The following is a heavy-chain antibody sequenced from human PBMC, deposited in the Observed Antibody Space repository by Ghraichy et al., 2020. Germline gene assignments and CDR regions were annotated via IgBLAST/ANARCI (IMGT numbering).Heavy chain of an antibody. D-gene: IGHD6-6*01. CDR2: INPNSGGT. CDR3: ARFPLYSSSSGYYYGMDV. CDR1: GYTFTGYY. V-gene: IGHV1-2*04. Sequence: ASVKVSCKASGYTFTGYYMHWVRQAPGQGLEWMGWINPNSGGTNYAQKFQGWVTMTRDTSISTAYMELSRLRSDDTAVYYCARFPLYSSSSGYYYGMDVWGQVTTVTVSS. J-gene: IGHJ6*02.